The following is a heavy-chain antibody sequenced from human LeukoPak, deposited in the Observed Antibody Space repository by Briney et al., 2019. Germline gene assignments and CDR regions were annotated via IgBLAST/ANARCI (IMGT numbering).Heavy chain of an antibody. Sequence: GVLRLSCAASGFTFSRYWMHWVRQAPGKGLVWVSRINNDGSSTVYADSVKGRFTISRDNAKNTVYLQMNSLRVGDTAVYYCARGEPNYSYFKWGQGTLVSVSS. CDR2: INNDGSST. CDR1: GFTFSRYW. J-gene: IGHJ4*02. D-gene: IGHD5-18*01. CDR3: ARGEPNYSYFK. V-gene: IGHV3-74*01.